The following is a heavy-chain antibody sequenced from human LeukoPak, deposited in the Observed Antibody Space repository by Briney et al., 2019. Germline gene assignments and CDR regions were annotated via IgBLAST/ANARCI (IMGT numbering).Heavy chain of an antibody. Sequence: GASVKVSCKASGYTFTSYDINWVRQATGQGLEWMGWMSAYNGNTNYAQKLQGRVTMTTDTSTSTAYMELRSLRSDDTAVYYCARGPTRASEHGDYWGQGTLVTVSS. J-gene: IGHJ4*02. V-gene: IGHV1-18*01. CDR3: ARGPTRASEHGDY. D-gene: IGHD1-26*01. CDR1: GYTFTSYD. CDR2: MSAYNGNT.